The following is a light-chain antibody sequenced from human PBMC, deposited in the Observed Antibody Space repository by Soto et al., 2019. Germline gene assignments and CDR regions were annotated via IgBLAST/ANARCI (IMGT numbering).Light chain of an antibody. V-gene: IGKV1-39*01. CDR3: QQSYNTPLT. J-gene: IGKJ1*01. Sequence: IEVTQSPSSLAASLGDRVTITCRASQTIGTYVNWYRQKSGAAPELLIYDASTLQSGVPSRFRGGASGTDFTLTISSLQLDDFATYYCQQSYNTPLTLGQATKVEIK. CDR2: DAS. CDR1: QTIGTY.